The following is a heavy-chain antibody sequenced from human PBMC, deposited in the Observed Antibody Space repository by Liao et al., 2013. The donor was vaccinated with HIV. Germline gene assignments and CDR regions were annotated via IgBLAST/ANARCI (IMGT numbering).Heavy chain of an antibody. J-gene: IGHJ6*03. Sequence: QVQLQESGPGLVKPSQTLSLTCSVSGASISRGSYYWSWIRQPAGKGLEWIGRIYTSGSTNYNPSLKSRVTISVDTSKNLFSLKLSSVTAADTAVYYCARHIAGSDHYYYFHMDVWGNGTTVTVSS. D-gene: IGHD2-21*01. CDR1: GASISRGSYY. CDR3: ARHIAGSDHYYYFHMDV. CDR2: IYTSGST. V-gene: IGHV4-61*02.